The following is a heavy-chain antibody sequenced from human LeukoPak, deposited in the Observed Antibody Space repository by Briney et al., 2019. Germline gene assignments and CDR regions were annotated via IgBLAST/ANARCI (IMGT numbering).Heavy chain of an antibody. CDR1: GYTFTSYA. Sequence: ASVKVSCKASGYTFTSYAMNWVRQAPGQGLEWMGWINAGNGNTKYSQKFQGRVTITRDTSASTAYMELSSLRSEDTAVYYCARRRPRYCSSTSCYTRDGVDVWGQGTTVTVSS. V-gene: IGHV1-3*01. J-gene: IGHJ6*02. CDR2: INAGNGNT. CDR3: ARRRPRYCSSTSCYTRDGVDV. D-gene: IGHD2-2*02.